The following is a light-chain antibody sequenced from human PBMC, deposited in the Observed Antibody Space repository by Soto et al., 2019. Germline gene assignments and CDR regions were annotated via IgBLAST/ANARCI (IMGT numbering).Light chain of an antibody. CDR1: QDIDNF. V-gene: IGKV1-33*01. CDR2: DAS. Sequence: DIQMTQSPSSLSASVVDRVTITFQASQDIDNFLNWYQHKPGAAPKLLIYDASTLAPGVPSRFSGTESGADFTFTISSLQPEDIATYYCQQYHSLPITFGPGTRLEIK. J-gene: IGKJ5*01. CDR3: QQYHSLPIT.